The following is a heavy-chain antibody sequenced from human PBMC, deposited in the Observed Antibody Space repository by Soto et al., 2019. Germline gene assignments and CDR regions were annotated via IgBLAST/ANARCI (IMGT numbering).Heavy chain of an antibody. Sequence: SLKLSCASSGFSLSTNKMHCVRQVPDKRPEWVAPISDDGRRKYYADFVRGRFTISRDTANNILYLEMSSLRAEDTSLYYCARVATAMTYDFRGRVTQVIVAS. J-gene: IGHJ2*01. CDR3: ARVATAMTYDF. CDR2: ISDDGRRK. D-gene: IGHD3-16*01. CDR1: GFSLSTNK. V-gene: IGHV3-30*04.